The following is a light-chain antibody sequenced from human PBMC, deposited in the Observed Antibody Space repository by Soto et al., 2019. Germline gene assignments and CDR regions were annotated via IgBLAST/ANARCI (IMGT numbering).Light chain of an antibody. Sequence: EIVLTQSPATLSLSPGERATLSCRASQSVSNYLAWYQQKPGQPPRLLIYDASYRATGVPARFSGSGSGTVFTLTINSLEPEDFAVYYCQQRSNWWTFGQGTKVEIK. J-gene: IGKJ1*01. CDR3: QQRSNWWT. V-gene: IGKV3-11*01. CDR1: QSVSNY. CDR2: DAS.